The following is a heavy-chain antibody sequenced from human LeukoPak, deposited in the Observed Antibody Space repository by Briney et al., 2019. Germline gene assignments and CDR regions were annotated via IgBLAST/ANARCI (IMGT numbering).Heavy chain of an antibody. CDR3: ARGIYCSGGTCYSRFDY. V-gene: IGHV3-30*09. Sequence: PGRSLRPSWAASGFTFSNYAVHWVRQAPGKGLEWVAVISYDGSKKNDADSVKGRFAIFRDNPNSSLYLQMNSLRAEDTGVYYCARGIYCSGGTCYSRFDYWGQGALVTVSS. D-gene: IGHD2-15*01. J-gene: IGHJ4*02. CDR1: GFTFSNYA. CDR2: ISYDGSKK.